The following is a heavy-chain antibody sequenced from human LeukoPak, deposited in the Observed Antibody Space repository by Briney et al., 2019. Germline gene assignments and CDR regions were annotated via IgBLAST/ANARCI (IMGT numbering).Heavy chain of an antibody. D-gene: IGHD1-26*01. CDR1: GFTFSSHA. V-gene: IGHV3-30-3*01. J-gene: IGHJ5*02. Sequence: GRSLRLSCAASGFTFSSHAMHWVRQAPGKGLEWVALVSYDGTNKYYADSVMGRFTVSRDNSKNTLYLQMSSLSAEDTAVYYCARGVGATTGDWFDPWGQGTLVTVSS. CDR3: ARGVGATTGDWFDP. CDR2: VSYDGTNK.